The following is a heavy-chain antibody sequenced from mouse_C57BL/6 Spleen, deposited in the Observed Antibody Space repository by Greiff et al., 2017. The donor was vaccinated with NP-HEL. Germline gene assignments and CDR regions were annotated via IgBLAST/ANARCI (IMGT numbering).Heavy chain of an antibody. CDR3: ANYYGSSYVSYFDY. V-gene: IGHV1-81*01. CDR1: GYTFTSYG. J-gene: IGHJ2*01. CDR2: IYPRSGNT. D-gene: IGHD1-1*01. Sequence: QVHVKQSGAELARPGASVKLSCKASGYTFTSYGISWVKQRTGQGLEWIGEIYPRSGNTYYNEKFKGKATLTADKSSSTAYMELRSLTSEDSAVYFCANYYGSSYVSYFDYWGQGTTLTVSS.